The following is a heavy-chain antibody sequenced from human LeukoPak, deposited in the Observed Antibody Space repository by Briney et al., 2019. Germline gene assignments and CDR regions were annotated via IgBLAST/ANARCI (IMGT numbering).Heavy chain of an antibody. Sequence: GESLEISCKGSGYSFTSYWIGWVRQLPGKGLEWMGIIYPGDSDTRYSPSFQGQVTISADKSISTAYLQWSSLKASDTAMYYCARSYSSSLFDYWGQGTLVTVSS. CDR1: GYSFTSYW. J-gene: IGHJ4*02. CDR2: IYPGDSDT. CDR3: ARSYSSSLFDY. D-gene: IGHD6-13*01. V-gene: IGHV5-51*01.